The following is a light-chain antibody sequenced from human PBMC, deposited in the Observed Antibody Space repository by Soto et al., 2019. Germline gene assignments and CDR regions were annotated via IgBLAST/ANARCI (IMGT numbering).Light chain of an antibody. J-gene: IGLJ3*02. CDR2: EVS. CDR1: SSDVGGYNY. V-gene: IGLV2-14*01. CDR3: SSYTSSSTRV. Sequence: QSALTQPASVSGSLGQSITISCTGTSSDVGGYNYVSWYQQHPGKAPKLMIYEVSNRPSGVSNRFSGSKSGNTASLTISGLQAEDEADSYCSSYTSSSTRVFGGGTKLPVL.